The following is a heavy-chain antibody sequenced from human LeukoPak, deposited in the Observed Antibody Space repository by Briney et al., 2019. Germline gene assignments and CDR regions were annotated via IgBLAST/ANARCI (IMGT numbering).Heavy chain of an antibody. D-gene: IGHD4-17*01. CDR3: AKKGIDGGDYELDY. J-gene: IGHJ4*02. CDR2: ISGSGGRS. CDR1: GFTLSSYA. Sequence: GGSLRLSCAASGFTLSSYAMCWVRQDPGKGLEWVSAISGSGGRSDYADSVKGRFTISRYNSKNTLYLQMNSLRAEDTAVYYCAKKGIDGGDYELDYWGQGTLINVSS. V-gene: IGHV3-23*01.